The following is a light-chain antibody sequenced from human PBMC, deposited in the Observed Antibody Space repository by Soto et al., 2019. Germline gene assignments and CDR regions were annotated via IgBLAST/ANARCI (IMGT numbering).Light chain of an antibody. Sequence: AIQMTQSPSSLSASVGDRVAITCRASQGIRNDLDWFQQKPGKAPKLLIYAASNLQSGVSARFSGSGSGTDFTLTISSLQPDDFATYYCQHYNSYSEAFGQGTKVDIK. CDR1: QGIRND. V-gene: IGKV1-6*01. J-gene: IGKJ1*01. CDR2: AAS. CDR3: QHYNSYSEA.